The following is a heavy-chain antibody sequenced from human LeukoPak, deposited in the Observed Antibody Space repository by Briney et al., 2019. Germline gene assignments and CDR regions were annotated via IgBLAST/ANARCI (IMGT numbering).Heavy chain of an antibody. J-gene: IGHJ3*02. CDR1: GFTFHTYW. D-gene: IGHD5-12*01. Sequence: GGSLRLSCVTSGFTFHTYWRYWVRHIPARGLEWVANIKGDGSDMNYADAVRGRFTISRDNARNTLYLQMNTLTVEDTAIYYCTRWTFDIWGQGTMVAVSS. V-gene: IGHV3-7*01. CDR2: IKGDGSDM. CDR3: TRWTFDI.